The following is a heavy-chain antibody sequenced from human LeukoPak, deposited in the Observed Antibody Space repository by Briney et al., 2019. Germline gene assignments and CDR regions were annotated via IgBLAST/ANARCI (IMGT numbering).Heavy chain of an antibody. Sequence: GGSLRLSCVASGFTFGKYWMSWVRQAPGKGLEWVANIKLDGSEKNYVDSVKGRFTISRDNTKNSLYLQINSLRAEDTAVFYCARDQYDTWSRRGNFDSWGQGTLVIVSS. CDR2: IKLDGSEK. V-gene: IGHV3-7*03. CDR1: GFTFGKYW. CDR3: ARDQYDTWSRRGNFDS. J-gene: IGHJ4*02. D-gene: IGHD3-3*01.